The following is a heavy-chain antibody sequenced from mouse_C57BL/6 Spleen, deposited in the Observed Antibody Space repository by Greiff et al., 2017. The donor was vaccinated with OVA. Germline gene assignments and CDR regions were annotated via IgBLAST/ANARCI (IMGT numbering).Heavy chain of an antibody. J-gene: IGHJ3*01. CDR2: ISSGGSYT. CDR1: GFTFSSYG. Sequence: EVQLMESGGDLVKPGGSLNLSCAASGFTFSSYGMSWVRQTPDTRLEWVATISSGGSYTYYPDRVQGRFTISRANAKNTLYLHMSSLKSEDTAMYYCARRDGYLAWFAYWGQGTLVTVSA. CDR3: ARRDGYLAWFAY. V-gene: IGHV5-6*01. D-gene: IGHD2-3*01.